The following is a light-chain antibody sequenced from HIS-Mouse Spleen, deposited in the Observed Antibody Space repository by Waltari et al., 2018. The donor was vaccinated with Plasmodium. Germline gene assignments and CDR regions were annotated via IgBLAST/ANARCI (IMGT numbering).Light chain of an antibody. CDR3: QQYYSTPYT. CDR1: QSVLYSSNNKNY. J-gene: IGKJ2*01. V-gene: IGKV4-1*01. CDR2: WAS. Sequence: DIVMTQSPDSLAVSLGERATINCKSSQSVLYSSNNKNYLAWYQQKPGQHPKLRIYWASTRDAGVPDRFSCSGSGTDLTLTISSLQAEDVAVYYCQQYYSTPYTFGQGTKLEIK.